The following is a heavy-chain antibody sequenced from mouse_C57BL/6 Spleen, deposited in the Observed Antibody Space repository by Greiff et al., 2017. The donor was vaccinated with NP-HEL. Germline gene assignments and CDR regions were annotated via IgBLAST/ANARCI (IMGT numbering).Heavy chain of an antibody. Sequence: VQLQQPGAELVKPGASVKLSCKASGYTFTSYWMHWVKQRPGQGLEWIGMIHPNSGSTNYNEKFKSKATLTVDKSSSTAYMQLSSLTSEDSAVYYFARLADVRRVPFTYWGQGTLVTVSA. D-gene: IGHD2-14*01. CDR2: IHPNSGST. CDR1: GYTFTSYW. J-gene: IGHJ3*01. V-gene: IGHV1-64*01. CDR3: ARLADVRRVPFTY.